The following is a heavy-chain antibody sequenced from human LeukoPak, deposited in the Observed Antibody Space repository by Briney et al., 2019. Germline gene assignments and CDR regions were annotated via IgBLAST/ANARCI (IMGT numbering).Heavy chain of an antibody. Sequence: GGSLRLSCAASGFTFSSYAMHWVRQAPGKGLEWVAVISYDGSNKYYADSVKGRLTISRDNSKNTLYLQMNSLRAEDTAVYYCARDPLGYCSGGSCAGGYYFDYWGQGTLVTVSS. CDR3: ARDPLGYCSGGSCAGGYYFDY. V-gene: IGHV3-30*04. D-gene: IGHD2-15*01. CDR1: GFTFSSYA. J-gene: IGHJ4*02. CDR2: ISYDGSNK.